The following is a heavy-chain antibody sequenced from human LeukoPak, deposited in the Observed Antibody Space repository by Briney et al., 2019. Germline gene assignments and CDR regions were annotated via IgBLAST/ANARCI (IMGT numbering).Heavy chain of an antibody. J-gene: IGHJ4*02. CDR3: ARHVANVDYIDY. V-gene: IGHV3-66*04. CDR2: IYRGGST. D-gene: IGHD2-21*01. CDR1: GFTVGSNY. Sequence: GGSLRLSCAASGFTVGSNYTSWVRQAPGKGLEWVSIIYRGGSTNYADTVKGRFTISRDTSKNTLYLQMNSLRAEDTAVYYCARHVANVDYIDYWGQGILATVSS.